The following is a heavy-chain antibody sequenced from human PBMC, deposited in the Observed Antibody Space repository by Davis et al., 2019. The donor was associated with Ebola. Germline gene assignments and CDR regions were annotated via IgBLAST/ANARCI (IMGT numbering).Heavy chain of an antibody. CDR3: ARGLYGVYYYGMDV. Sequence: PGGSLRLSCAVYGGSFSGYYWSWIRQPPGKGLEWIGEINHSGSTNYNPSLKSRVTISVDTSKNQFSLKLSSVTAADTAAYYCARGLYGVYYYGMDVWGQGTTVTVSS. J-gene: IGHJ6*02. V-gene: IGHV4-34*01. CDR1: GGSFSGYY. CDR2: INHSGST. D-gene: IGHD4-17*01.